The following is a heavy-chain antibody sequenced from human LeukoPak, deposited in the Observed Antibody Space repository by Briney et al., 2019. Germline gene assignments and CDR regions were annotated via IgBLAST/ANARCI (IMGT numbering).Heavy chain of an antibody. D-gene: IGHD3-22*01. CDR2: ISYDGSNK. V-gene: IGHV3-30-3*01. J-gene: IGHJ4*02. CDR1: GFTFSSYA. Sequence: GGSLRLSCAASGFTFSSYAMHWVRQAPGKGLEWVAVISYDGSNKYYADSVKGRFTISRDNSKNTLYLQMNSLRAEDTAVYYYARDYYDSSGLFDYWGQGTLVTVSS. CDR3: ARDYYDSSGLFDY.